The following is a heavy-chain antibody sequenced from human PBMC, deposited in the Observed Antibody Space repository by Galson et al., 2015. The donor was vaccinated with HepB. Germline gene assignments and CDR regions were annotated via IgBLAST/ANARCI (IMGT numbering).Heavy chain of an antibody. CDR2: ISAYNGNT. J-gene: IGHJ6*02. D-gene: IGHD3-10*01. CDR1: GGTFSSYT. Sequence: SVKVSCKASGGTFSSYTISWVRQAPGQGLEWMGWISAYNGNTNYAQKLQGRVTMTTDTSTSTAYMELRSLRSDDTAVYYCARDRSRSSGSFYYYYGMDVWGQGTTVTVSS. CDR3: ARDRSRSSGSFYYYYGMDV. V-gene: IGHV1-18*01.